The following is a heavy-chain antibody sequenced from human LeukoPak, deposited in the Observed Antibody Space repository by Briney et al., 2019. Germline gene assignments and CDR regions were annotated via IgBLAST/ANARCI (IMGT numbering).Heavy chain of an antibody. CDR1: GVSISSGSYY. CDR2: IHTSGTT. J-gene: IGHJ4*02. V-gene: IGHV4-61*02. Sequence: SQTLSLTCTVSGVSISSGSYYWSWIRVPAGKGPEWIGRIHTSGTTNYNSPLKSRVTLSLDTSKNQFSLKLSSLTAADTAVYYCARHDILTGRHFDVWGQGTLVTVSS. D-gene: IGHD3-9*01. CDR3: ARHDILTGRHFDV.